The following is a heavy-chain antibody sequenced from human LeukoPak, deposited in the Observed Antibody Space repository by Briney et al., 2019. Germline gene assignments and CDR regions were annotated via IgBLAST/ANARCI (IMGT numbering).Heavy chain of an antibody. J-gene: IGHJ4*02. CDR2: IGGDALSA. CDR3: VRDVDYYASGSYLGYFDY. D-gene: IGHD3-10*01. V-gene: IGHV3-64D*06. Sequence: GGSLRLSCSASGFTFTGYAMHWVRQAPGKGLEYVSGIGGDALSAFYGDSMKDRVTISRDNSKSTVHLQMTSLRVEDTAVYFCVRDVDYYASGSYLGYFDYWGQGTLVTVSS. CDR1: GFTFTGYA.